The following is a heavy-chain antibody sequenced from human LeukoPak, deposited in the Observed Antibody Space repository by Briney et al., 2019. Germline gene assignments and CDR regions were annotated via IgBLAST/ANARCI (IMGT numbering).Heavy chain of an antibody. V-gene: IGHV4-34*01. CDR3: ARKPYYGSGSFDY. D-gene: IGHD3-10*01. J-gene: IGHJ4*02. Sequence: SETLSLTCAVYGGSFSGYYWSWIRQPPGKGLEWIGEINHSGSTNYNPSFKSRVTISVDTSKNQFSLKLSSVTAADTAVYYCARKPYYGSGSFDYWGQGTLVSVSS. CDR1: GGSFSGYY. CDR2: INHSGST.